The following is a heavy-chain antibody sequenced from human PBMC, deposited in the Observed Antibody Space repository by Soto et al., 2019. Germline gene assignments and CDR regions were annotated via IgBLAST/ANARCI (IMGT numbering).Heavy chain of an antibody. CDR1: GGSISSYY. V-gene: IGHV4-59*08. CDR2: IYYSGST. Sequence: SETLSLTCTVSGGSISSYYWSWIRQPPGKGLEWIGYIYYSGSTNYNPSLKSRVTISVDTSKNQFSLKLSSVTAADTAVYYCARLVWGSYRRGDFEYWGQGTLVTVSS. D-gene: IGHD3-16*02. J-gene: IGHJ4*02. CDR3: ARLVWGSYRRGDFEY.